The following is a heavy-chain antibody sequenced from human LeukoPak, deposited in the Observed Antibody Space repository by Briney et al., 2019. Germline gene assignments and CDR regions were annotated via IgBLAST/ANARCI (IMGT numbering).Heavy chain of an antibody. V-gene: IGHV3-23*01. CDR3: ATSGGTYYVDPTGLCFFHY. CDR2: ISGVSGST. Sequence: GGSLRLSCAASGFSFGSYAMSWVRQAPGKGLEWVSSISGVSGSTYYVDSVKGRFTISRDNSENTLYLQMNSLRAEDTAIYYCATSGGTYYVDPTGLCFFHYWGQGTLVTVSS. CDR1: GFSFGSYA. D-gene: IGHD3-10*01. J-gene: IGHJ4*02.